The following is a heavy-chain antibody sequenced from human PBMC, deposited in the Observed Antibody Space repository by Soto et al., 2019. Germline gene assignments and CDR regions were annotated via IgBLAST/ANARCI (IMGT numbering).Heavy chain of an antibody. CDR2: ISGSGGIT. V-gene: IGHV3-23*01. J-gene: IGHJ6*02. CDR1: GFTFSSYA. CDR3: AKPTLGYCSGGSCYPYYYYYYGMDV. Sequence: EVQLLESGGGLVQPGGSLRLSCAASGFTFSSYAMSWVRQAPGKGLEWVSAISGSGGITYYADSVKGRFTISRDNSKNRLYMQMNSLRAEDTAVYYCAKPTLGYCSGGSCYPYYYYYYGMDVWGQGTTVTVSS. D-gene: IGHD2-15*01.